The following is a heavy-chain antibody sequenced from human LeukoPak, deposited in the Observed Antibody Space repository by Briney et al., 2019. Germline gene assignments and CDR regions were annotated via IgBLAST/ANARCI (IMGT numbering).Heavy chain of an antibody. J-gene: IGHJ4*02. CDR3: ARVGGRLIDY. Sequence: SETLSLTCAVYGGSFSGYYWSWIRQPPGKGLEWIGEINHSGSTNYNPSLKSRVTISVDTSKNQFSLKLSSVTAADAAVYYCARVGGRLIDYWGQGTLVTVSS. CDR1: GGSFSGYY. V-gene: IGHV4-34*01. CDR2: INHSGST. D-gene: IGHD2-8*01.